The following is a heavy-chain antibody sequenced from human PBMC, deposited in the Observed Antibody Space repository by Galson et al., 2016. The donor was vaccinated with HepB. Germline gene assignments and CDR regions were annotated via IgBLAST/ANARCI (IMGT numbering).Heavy chain of an antibody. D-gene: IGHD4-11*01. CDR1: GFTFPNYW. Sequence: SLRLPCAASGFTFPNYWMNWVRQTPGKGLEWVANVSPHGGEEYYVDSVKGRFTISRDNAGTSLFLQMDSLRVDDTAVYYCAATTVGSGGTRRFDHWGHGILVTVSS. CDR3: AATTVGSGGTRRFDH. J-gene: IGHJ4*01. CDR2: VSPHGGEE. V-gene: IGHV3-7*02.